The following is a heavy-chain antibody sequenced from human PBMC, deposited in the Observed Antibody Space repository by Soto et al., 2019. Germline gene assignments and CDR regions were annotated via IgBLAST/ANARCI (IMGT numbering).Heavy chain of an antibody. CDR1: GFTVSSNY. Sequence: GESLKISCAASGFTVSSNYMSWVRQAPGKGLEWVSVIYSGGSTYYADSVKGRFTISRDNSKNTLYLQMNSLRAEDTAVYYCAYLGSGWSGGHAFDIWGQGTMVTVSS. CDR2: IYSGGST. CDR3: AYLGSGWSGGHAFDI. D-gene: IGHD6-19*01. J-gene: IGHJ3*02. V-gene: IGHV3-53*01.